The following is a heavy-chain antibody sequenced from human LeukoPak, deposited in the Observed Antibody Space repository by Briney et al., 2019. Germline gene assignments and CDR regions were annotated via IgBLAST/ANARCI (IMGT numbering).Heavy chain of an antibody. CDR3: AKYLSVKGPPYALEV. CDR1: EFTFRSYA. V-gene: IGHV3-23*01. CDR2: ISGSGDST. J-gene: IGHJ6*02. Sequence: GGSLRLSCAASEFTFRSYAMQWVRQAPGKGLEWVSGISGSGDSTYYADSVKGRFTISRDNSKNTLYLQMNSLRVGDTAVYYCAKYLSVKGPPYALEVWGQGTTVTVSS.